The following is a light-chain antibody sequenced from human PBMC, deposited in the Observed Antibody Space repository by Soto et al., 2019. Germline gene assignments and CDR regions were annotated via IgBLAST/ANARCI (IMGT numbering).Light chain of an antibody. CDR2: AAS. Sequence: DIQMTQSPSSLSASIGDRVTITCRASQSITTNINWYQQKPGKAPKLLIYAASSLQGGVPSRFSGSGSGTDFNLTIISLQTEDFATYYCQQSYSSPLTFGGGTKVEIK. CDR3: QQSYSSPLT. CDR1: QSITTN. J-gene: IGKJ4*01. V-gene: IGKV1-39*01.